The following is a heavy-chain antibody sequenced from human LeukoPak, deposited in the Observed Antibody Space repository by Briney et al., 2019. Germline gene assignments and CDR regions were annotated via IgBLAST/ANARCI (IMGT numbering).Heavy chain of an antibody. V-gene: IGHV1-18*01. CDR2: ISIYQNMT. D-gene: IGHD3-10*01. CDR3: ARGFGGPLDY. Sequence: GSVKVSCKASAYTFNSYGISWVGHAPGQGLQWGGWISIYQNMTNYSQIIKGRVTTTTDTSTTTAYMELRRLRSDDTAVYYCARGFGGPLDYWGQGTLVTVSS. J-gene: IGHJ4*02. CDR1: AYTFNSYG.